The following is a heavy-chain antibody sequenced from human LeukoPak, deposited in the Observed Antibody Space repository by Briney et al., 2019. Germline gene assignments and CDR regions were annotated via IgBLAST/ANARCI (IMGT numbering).Heavy chain of an antibody. CDR1: GFTFSSYS. Sequence: LPGGSLRLSCAASGFTFSSYSMNWVRQAPGKGLEWVSYISSGSSSIDYADSVKGRFTISRDNAKNSLYLQMNSLRDEDTAVYYCATDRGVTTRPRGYFEYWGRGTLVTVSS. CDR2: ISSGSSSI. J-gene: IGHJ4*02. V-gene: IGHV3-48*02. CDR3: ATDRGVTTRPRGYFEY. D-gene: IGHD1-1*01.